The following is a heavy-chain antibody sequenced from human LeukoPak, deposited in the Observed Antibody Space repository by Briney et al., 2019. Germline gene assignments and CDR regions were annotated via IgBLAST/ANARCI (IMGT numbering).Heavy chain of an antibody. CDR1: GFTFDTYS. V-gene: IGHV3-7*01. CDR2: IKQDGSEK. CDR3: ARCEEGSVAFHI. Sequence: GGSLRLSCVASGFTFDTYSMNWIRQAPGKGLEWVANIKQDGSEKQYVDSVKGRFTISRDNAKNSLYLQMISLRAEDTAVYYCARCEEGSVAFHIWGQGTMVTVSS. J-gene: IGHJ3*02.